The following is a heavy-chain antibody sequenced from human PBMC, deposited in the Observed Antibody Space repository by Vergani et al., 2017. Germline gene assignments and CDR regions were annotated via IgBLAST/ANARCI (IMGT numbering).Heavy chain of an antibody. J-gene: IGHJ6*02. CDR1: GFTFSTYG. V-gene: IGHV3-30*18. D-gene: IGHD3-9*01. Sequence: QVQLVESGGGVVQPGTSLRLSCAASGFTFSTYGMHWVRQAPGKGLEWVAVISYDGSDEYYADSVKGRFTISRDNSKNTLYLQMNSLRAEDTAVYYCAKSERYFDWLLYPNYYYYYGMDVWGQGTTVTVSS. CDR2: ISYDGSDE. CDR3: AKSERYFDWLLYPNYYYYYGMDV.